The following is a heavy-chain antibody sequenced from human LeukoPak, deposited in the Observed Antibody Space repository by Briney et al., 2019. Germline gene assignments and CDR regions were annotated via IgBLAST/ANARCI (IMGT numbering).Heavy chain of an antibody. CDR1: GFTFSSYG. CDR3: VRESEGIAVIGKRSGYFDY. V-gene: IGHV3-30*02. Sequence: GGSLRLSCAASGFTFSSYGMHWVRQAPGKGLEWVAFIRYDGSNKYYADSVKGRFTISRDNSKNTLYLQMNSLRAEDTAVYYCVRESEGIAVIGKRSGYFDYWGQGTLVTVSS. CDR2: IRYDGSNK. J-gene: IGHJ4*02. D-gene: IGHD6-19*01.